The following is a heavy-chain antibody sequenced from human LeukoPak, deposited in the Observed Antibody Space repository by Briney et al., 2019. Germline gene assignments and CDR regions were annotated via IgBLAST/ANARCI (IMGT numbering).Heavy chain of an antibody. CDR3: ARDWGIQLWLHAFDI. CDR1: GFIFSNYI. CDR2: TSKDGRNE. J-gene: IGHJ3*02. D-gene: IGHD5-18*01. V-gene: IGHV3-30*09. Sequence: GGSLRLSCAASGFIFSNYIIHWVRQAPGKGLEWVAVTSKDGRNEYYADSVKGRFAISRDNSKNTLYLQMNSLRAEDTAVYYCARDWGIQLWLHAFDIWGQGTMVTVSS.